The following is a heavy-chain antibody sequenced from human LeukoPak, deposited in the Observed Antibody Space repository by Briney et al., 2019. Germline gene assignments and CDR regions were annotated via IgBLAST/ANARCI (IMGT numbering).Heavy chain of an antibody. D-gene: IGHD6-19*01. CDR3: AKRLSVPGTRYYFDY. V-gene: IGHV3-23*01. Sequence: PGGSLRLSCAASGFTFSSHAMSWVRQAPGKGLEWVSAISGSGGSTYYADSVKGRFTISRDNSKNTLYLQINSLRAEDTAVYYCAKRLSVPGTRYYFDYWGQGTLVTVSS. CDR2: ISGSGGST. CDR1: GFTFSSHA. J-gene: IGHJ4*02.